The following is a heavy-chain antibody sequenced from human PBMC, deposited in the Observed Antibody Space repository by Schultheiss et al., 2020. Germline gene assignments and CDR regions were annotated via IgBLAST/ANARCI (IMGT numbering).Heavy chain of an antibody. D-gene: IGHD3-22*01. CDR1: GGSVSSGSYY. Sequence: SETLSLTCTVSGGSVSSGSYYWSWIRQPPGKGLEWIGSIYYSGSTYYNPSLKSRVTISVDTSKNQFSLKLSSVTAADTAVYYCARDWGSYYDSSGYGDAFDIWGQGTMVTVSS. V-gene: IGHV4-39*07. J-gene: IGHJ3*02. CDR2: IYYSGST. CDR3: ARDWGSYYDSSGYGDAFDI.